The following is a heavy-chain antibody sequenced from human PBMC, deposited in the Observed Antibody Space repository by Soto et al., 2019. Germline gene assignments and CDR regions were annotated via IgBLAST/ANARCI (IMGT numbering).Heavy chain of an antibody. CDR1: GGSISSSNW. Sequence: SETLSLTCAVSGGSISSSNWWSWVRQPPGKGLEWIGEIYHSGSTNYNPSLKSRVTISVDKSKNQFSLKLSSVTAADTAVYYCARVMVTMVRGVIITSGYYGMDVWGQGTTVTVSS. V-gene: IGHV4-4*02. CDR3: ARVMVTMVRGVIITSGYYGMDV. J-gene: IGHJ6*02. CDR2: IYHSGST. D-gene: IGHD3-10*01.